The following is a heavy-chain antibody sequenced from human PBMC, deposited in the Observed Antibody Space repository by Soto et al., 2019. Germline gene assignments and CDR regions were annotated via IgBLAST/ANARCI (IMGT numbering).Heavy chain of an antibody. Sequence: PGESLKISCAASAFTFSSYVMNWVRQAPGKGLEWVSSISSSSSYIYYVDSVKGRFTISRDNARNSLYLQMNSLRAEDTSVFYCARDPKTTASGYAYFDFWGQGALVTVSS. V-gene: IGHV3-21*01. D-gene: IGHD5-12*01. CDR3: ARDPKTTASGYAYFDF. CDR1: AFTFSSYV. J-gene: IGHJ4*02. CDR2: ISSSSSYI.